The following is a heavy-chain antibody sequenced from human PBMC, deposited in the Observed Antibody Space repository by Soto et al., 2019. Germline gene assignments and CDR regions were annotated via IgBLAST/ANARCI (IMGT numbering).Heavy chain of an antibody. Sequence: PGESLKISCKGSGYNFTSYWIGWVRQMPGKGLEWMGIIYPGDSETRYRPSFQGQVTISADKSISTAYLQWSSLKASDSAMYYCARSMVRGVITAFDPWGQGTLVTVSS. J-gene: IGHJ5*02. D-gene: IGHD3-10*01. CDR3: ARSMVRGVITAFDP. V-gene: IGHV5-51*01. CDR2: IYPGDSET. CDR1: GYNFTSYW.